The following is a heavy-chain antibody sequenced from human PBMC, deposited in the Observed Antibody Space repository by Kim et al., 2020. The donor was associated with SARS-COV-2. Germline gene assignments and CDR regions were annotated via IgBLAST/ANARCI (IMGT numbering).Heavy chain of an antibody. V-gene: IGHV4-31*03. CDR3: ARDFRQYSSGWSSPFDP. CDR1: GGSISSGGYY. J-gene: IGHJ5*02. CDR2: IYYSGST. D-gene: IGHD6-19*01. Sequence: SETLSLTCTVSGGSISSGGYYWSWIRQHPGKGLEWIGYIYYSGSTYYNPSLKRRVTISVDTSKNQFSLKLSSVTAADTAVYYCARDFRQYSSGWSSPFDPWGQGTLVTVSS.